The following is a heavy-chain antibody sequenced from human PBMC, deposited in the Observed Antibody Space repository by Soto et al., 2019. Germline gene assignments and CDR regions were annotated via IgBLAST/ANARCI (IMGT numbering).Heavy chain of an antibody. V-gene: IGHV3-9*01. CDR3: AKGRDDFWSPYYFDS. CDR1: GLNFDDFA. Sequence: EVQLVESGGRLVQPGRSLRLSCVGTGLNFDDFAMHWVRQAPRKGLEWVSGITWNSRVLAYADSVKGRFTISRDNARNSLYLQMDSLRDEDTALYYCAKGRDDFWSPYYFDSWGQGTLVTVSS. D-gene: IGHD3-3*01. CDR2: ITWNSRVL. J-gene: IGHJ4*02.